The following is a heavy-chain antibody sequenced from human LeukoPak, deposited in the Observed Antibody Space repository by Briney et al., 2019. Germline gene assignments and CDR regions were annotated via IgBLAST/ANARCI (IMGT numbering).Heavy chain of an antibody. CDR3: TRNPTGGYYYFDY. J-gene: IGHJ4*02. CDR2: IYHSGST. CDR1: GYSISSAYY. D-gene: IGHD2-8*02. Sequence: SETLSLTCTVSGYSISSAYYWGWIRQPPGKGLEWIGGIYHSGSTYYNLSLKNRVTISVDTSNNQFSLKLSSVTAADTAVYYCTRNPTGGYYYFDYWGQGMLVTVSS. V-gene: IGHV4-38-2*02.